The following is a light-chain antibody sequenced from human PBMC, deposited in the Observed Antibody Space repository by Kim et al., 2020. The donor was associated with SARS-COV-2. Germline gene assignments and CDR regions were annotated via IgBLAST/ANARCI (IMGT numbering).Light chain of an antibody. V-gene: IGLV3-19*01. Sequence: SSELTQDPAVSVALGQTVRITCQGDSLRSYYATWYQQKPGQAPIVVIYGKNHRPSGIPDRFSGSSSGHTASLTITGTQAGDEADYYCNSRDSNDNVVFGR. CDR3: NSRDSNDNVV. CDR2: GKN. J-gene: IGLJ2*01. CDR1: SLRSYY.